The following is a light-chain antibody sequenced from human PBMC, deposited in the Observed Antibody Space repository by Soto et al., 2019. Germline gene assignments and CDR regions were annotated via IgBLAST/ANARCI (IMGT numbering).Light chain of an antibody. Sequence: NFMLTQPHSVSESPGKTVIISCTRSSGSIASNYVQWYQQRPGSSPTTVIYEDNQRPSGVPDRFSGSIDSSSNSASLTISGLETEDEADYYCHSYDATNQVFGGGTKLTAL. CDR2: EDN. V-gene: IGLV6-57*01. CDR3: HSYDATNQV. J-gene: IGLJ3*02. CDR1: SGSIASNY.